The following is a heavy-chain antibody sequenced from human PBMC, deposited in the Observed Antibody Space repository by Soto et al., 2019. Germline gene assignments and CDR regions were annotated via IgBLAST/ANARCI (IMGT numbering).Heavy chain of an antibody. CDR2: ISSSSTTL. CDR3: SYDTFGDKDF. Sequence: GGSLRLSCAASGLTFSIYSMNWVRQAPGKGLEWVSYISSSSTTLYYADSVKGRFTISRDNAKNTLYLQMNSLGVEDTALYYCSYDTFGDKDFWGQGTPVTVSS. D-gene: IGHD3-9*01. CDR1: GLTFSIYS. J-gene: IGHJ4*02. V-gene: IGHV3-48*04.